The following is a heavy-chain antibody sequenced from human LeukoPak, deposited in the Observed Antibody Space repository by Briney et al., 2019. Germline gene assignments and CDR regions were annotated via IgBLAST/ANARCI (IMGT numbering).Heavy chain of an antibody. J-gene: IGHJ4*02. Sequence: GGSLRLSCAASGFIFGHYGMHWVRQAPGKGLEWVAVIQNDASTENSADSVKGRFTISRDNSKNTVFLQMNSLRVEDTAVYYCARELSQIVWGGLDYGGQGTLVSVSS. V-gene: IGHV3-33*05. CDR2: IQNDASTE. D-gene: IGHD2-21*01. CDR1: GFIFGHYG. CDR3: ARELSQIVWGGLDY.